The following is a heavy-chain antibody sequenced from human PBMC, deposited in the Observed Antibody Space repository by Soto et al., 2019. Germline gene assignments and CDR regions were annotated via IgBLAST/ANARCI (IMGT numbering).Heavy chain of an antibody. V-gene: IGHV2-5*01. J-gene: IGHJ4*02. CDR3: AHRPLYYYDSSGYYY. Sequence: QITLKESGPTLVKPTQTLTLTCTFSGFSLSTSGVGVGWIRQPPGKALEWLALIYWNDDKRYSPSLKSRLTITNDPSKNQVVLTMTNMDPVDTATYYCAHRPLYYYDSSGYYYWGQGTLVTVSS. D-gene: IGHD3-22*01. CDR1: GFSLSTSGVG. CDR2: IYWNDDK.